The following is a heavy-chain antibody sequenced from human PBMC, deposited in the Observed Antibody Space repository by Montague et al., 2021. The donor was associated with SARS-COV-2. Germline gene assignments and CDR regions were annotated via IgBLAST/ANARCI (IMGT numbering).Heavy chain of an antibody. Sequence: PALVKPTQTLTLTCTFSGFSLSTSGMCMTWIRQPPGKALEWLARIDWDGDKYYNTSLKSRLTISKDTSKNLVVLTMTNMDPVDTATYYCARGPSDTYDNNGMDVWGRGTTVTVSS. D-gene: IGHD5-18*01. J-gene: IGHJ6*02. CDR1: GFSLSTSGMC. V-gene: IGHV2-70*11. CDR2: IDWDGDK. CDR3: ARGPSDTYDNNGMDV.